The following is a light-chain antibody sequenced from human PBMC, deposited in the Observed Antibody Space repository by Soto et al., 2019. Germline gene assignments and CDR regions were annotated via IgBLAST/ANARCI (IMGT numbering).Light chain of an antibody. CDR2: KAS. V-gene: IGKV1-5*03. Sequence: DIQMTQSPATLSGSVGDRVTITCRASQTISSWLAWYQQKPGKAPKLLIYKASTLRSGVPSRFSGSGSGTEFTLTISSLQPDDFAPYSCQHYNSYSEAFGQGTKVDSK. CDR1: QTISSW. CDR3: QHYNSYSEA. J-gene: IGKJ1*01.